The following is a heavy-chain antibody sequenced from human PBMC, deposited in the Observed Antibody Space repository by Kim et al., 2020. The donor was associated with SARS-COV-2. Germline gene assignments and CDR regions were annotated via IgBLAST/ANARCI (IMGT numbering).Heavy chain of an antibody. CDR1: GFTFSSYG. J-gene: IGHJ2*01. D-gene: IGHD3-22*01. Sequence: GGSLRLSCAASGFTFSSYGMHWVRQAPGKGPEWVAVISYDGSNKYYADSVKGRFTISRDNSKNTLYLQMNSLRAEDTAVYYCAKDRSYYDSSGYTPDWY. CDR2: ISYDGSNK. CDR3: AKDRSYYDSSGYTPDWY. V-gene: IGHV3-30*18.